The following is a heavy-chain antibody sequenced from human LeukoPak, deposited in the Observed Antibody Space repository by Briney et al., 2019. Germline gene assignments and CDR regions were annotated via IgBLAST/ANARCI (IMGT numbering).Heavy chain of an antibody. V-gene: IGHV4-59*01. D-gene: IGHD2-8*02. CDR1: GCSISSYY. J-gene: IGHJ3*02. CDR3: ARDPGAADAFDI. Sequence: SETLSLTCTVSGCSISSYYWSWIRQPPGKGLEWIGYIYYSGSTNYNPSLKSRVTISVDTSKNQFSLKLSSVTAADTAVYYCARDPGAADAFDIWGQGTMVTVSS. CDR2: IYYSGST.